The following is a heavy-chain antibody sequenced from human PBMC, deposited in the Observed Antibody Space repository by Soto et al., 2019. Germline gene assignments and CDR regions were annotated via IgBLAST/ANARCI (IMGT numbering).Heavy chain of an antibody. CDR2: INHSGST. V-gene: IGHV4-34*01. Sequence: PSETLSLTCAVYGGSFSGYYWSWIRQPPGKGLEWIGEINHSGSTNYNPSLKSRVTISVDTSKNQFSLKLSSVTAADTAVYYCARGYTPFDYWGQGTMVTVSS. CDR3: ARGYTPFDY. D-gene: IGHD2-2*02. CDR1: GGSFSGYY. J-gene: IGHJ4*02.